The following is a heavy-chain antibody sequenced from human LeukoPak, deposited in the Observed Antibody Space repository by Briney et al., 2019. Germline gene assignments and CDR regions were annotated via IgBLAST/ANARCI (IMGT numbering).Heavy chain of an antibody. D-gene: IGHD6-19*01. CDR3: ARDIAVAGTSLDY. J-gene: IGHJ4*02. CDR2: ISYDGGNK. V-gene: IGHV3-30*04. CDR1: GFTFSSYA. Sequence: GGSLRLSCAASGFTFSSYAMHWVRQAPGKGLEWVAVISYDGGNKYYADSVKGRFTISRDNSKNTLYLQMNSLRAEDTAVYYCARDIAVAGTSLDYWGQGTLVTVSS.